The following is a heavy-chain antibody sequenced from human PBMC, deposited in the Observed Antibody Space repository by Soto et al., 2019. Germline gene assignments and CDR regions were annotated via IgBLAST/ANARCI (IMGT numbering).Heavy chain of an antibody. J-gene: IGHJ5*02. CDR3: ARLQWAVVVATTSAPWFDP. Sequence: SETLSLTCSVSGGSISSYYWSWIRQPPGKGLEWIGFIYYSGSTNYNPSLKSRITISVDTSKNQFSLKLGSVTAAGTAVYYCARLQWAVVVATTSAPWFDPWGQGTLVTVSS. CDR1: GGSISSYY. V-gene: IGHV4-59*08. D-gene: IGHD2-15*01. CDR2: IYYSGST.